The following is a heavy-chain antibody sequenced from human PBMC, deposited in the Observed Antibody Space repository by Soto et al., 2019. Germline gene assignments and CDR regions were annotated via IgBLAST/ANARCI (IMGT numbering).Heavy chain of an antibody. V-gene: IGHV1-46*01. CDR2: INPNGGST. J-gene: IGHJ5*02. D-gene: IGHD6-19*01. CDR1: GYTFTSYY. Sequence: QVQLVQSGAEVKKPGASVKVSCKASGYTFTSYYMHWVRQAPGQGLEWMGIINPNGGSTTYAQQFQGIVTMTRDTSASTVYMELSSLRSEDTAVYYCAKSRGWRFDPWGQGTLVTVSS. CDR3: AKSRGWRFDP.